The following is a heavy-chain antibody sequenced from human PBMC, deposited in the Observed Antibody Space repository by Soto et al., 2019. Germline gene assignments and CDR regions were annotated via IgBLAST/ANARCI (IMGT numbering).Heavy chain of an antibody. V-gene: IGHV1-18*04. CDR3: ARGGSSRSAEYYQH. Sequence: QVQIVQSGAEVKKPGASVKVSCKASGYTFTNYGINWVRQAPGQGPEWMGWISGYNGDTKYSQTLQGRVTMTTDTSTSTAYMELRSLRSDDTAVYYCARGGSSRSAEYYQHWGQGTLVIVSS. J-gene: IGHJ1*01. CDR2: ISGYNGDT. CDR1: GYTFTNYG. D-gene: IGHD6-13*01.